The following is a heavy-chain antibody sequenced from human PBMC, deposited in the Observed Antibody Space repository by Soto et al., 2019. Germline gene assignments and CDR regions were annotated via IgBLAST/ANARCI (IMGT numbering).Heavy chain of an antibody. CDR2: MNPNSGNT. Sequence: GASVKVSCKASGYTFTSYDINWVRQATGQGLEWMGWMNPNSGNTGYAQKFQGRVTMTRNTSISTAYMELSSLRSEDTAVYYCARGLWGRWGDVLTVYWGQGTLVTVSS. CDR3: ARGLWGRWGDVLTVY. CDR1: GYTFTSYD. J-gene: IGHJ4*02. D-gene: IGHD3-16*01. V-gene: IGHV1-8*01.